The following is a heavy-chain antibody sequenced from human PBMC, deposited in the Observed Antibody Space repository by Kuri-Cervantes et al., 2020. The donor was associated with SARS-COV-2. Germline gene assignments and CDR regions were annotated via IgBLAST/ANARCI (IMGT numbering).Heavy chain of an antibody. V-gene: IGHV3-9*01. CDR2: ISWNSGSI. Sequence: SLKISCAASGFTFYDYAMHWVRQAPGKGLEWVSGISWNSGSIGYADSVKGRFTICRDNAKNSLYLQMNSLRAEDTAVYYCAKEEPITIFGVVIMDGVDYWGQGTLVTVSS. CDR1: GFTFYDYA. D-gene: IGHD3-3*01. J-gene: IGHJ4*02. CDR3: AKEEPITIFGVVIMDGVDY.